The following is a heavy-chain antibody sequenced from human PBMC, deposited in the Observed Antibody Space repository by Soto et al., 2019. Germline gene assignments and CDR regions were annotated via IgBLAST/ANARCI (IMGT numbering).Heavy chain of an antibody. CDR1: GGSISSGGYY. D-gene: IGHD3-9*01. V-gene: IGHV4-31*03. CDR3: ARYYDILPGHDAFDI. Sequence: SETLSLTCTVSGGSISSGGYYWSWIRQHPGKGLEWIGYIYYSGSTYYNPSLKSRVTISVDTSKNQFSLKLSSVTAADTAVCYCARYYDILPGHDAFDIWGQGTMVTVSS. J-gene: IGHJ3*02. CDR2: IYYSGST.